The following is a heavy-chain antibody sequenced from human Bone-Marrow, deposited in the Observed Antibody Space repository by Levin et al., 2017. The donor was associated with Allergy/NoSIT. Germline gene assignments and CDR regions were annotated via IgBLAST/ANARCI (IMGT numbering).Heavy chain of an antibody. V-gene: IGHV3-30*04. CDR1: GFTFSSSA. CDR2: ISYDGSNK. J-gene: IGHJ5*02. Sequence: LSLTCAASGFTFSSSAMHWVRQAPGKGLEWVAVISYDGSNKYYADSVKGRFTISRDNSKNTLYLQMNSLRAEDTAVYYCARDAQVLRYFDWLLRGNWFDPWGQGTLVTVSS. D-gene: IGHD3-9*01. CDR3: ARDAQVLRYFDWLLRGNWFDP.